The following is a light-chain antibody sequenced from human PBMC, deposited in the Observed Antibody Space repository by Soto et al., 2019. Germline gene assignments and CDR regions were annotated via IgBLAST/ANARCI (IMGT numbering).Light chain of an antibody. CDR3: QQYGRSPRVLFT. J-gene: IGKJ3*01. CDR1: QSVYSIY. CDR2: AAS. Sequence: EIVLTQSPGTLSLSPGERATLSCRASQSVYSIYLAWYQRKPGQAPRLLIYAASRRATGIPDRFSGSGSGTDFTLTISRLEPEDSAVYYCQQYGRSPRVLFTFGPGTKVEIK. V-gene: IGKV3-20*01.